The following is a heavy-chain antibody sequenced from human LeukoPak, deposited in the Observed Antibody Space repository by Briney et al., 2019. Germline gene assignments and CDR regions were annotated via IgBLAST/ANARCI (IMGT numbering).Heavy chain of an antibody. CDR3: ARGVYSSGWYGDC. V-gene: IGHV1-69*13. D-gene: IGHD6-19*01. Sequence: ASVKVSCKASGGTFSSYAISWVRQAPGQGLEWMGGIIPIFGTANYAQRFQGRVTITADESTSTAYMELNSLRSEDTAVYYCARGVYSSGWYGDCWGQGTLVTVSS. J-gene: IGHJ4*02. CDR1: GGTFSSYA. CDR2: IIPIFGTA.